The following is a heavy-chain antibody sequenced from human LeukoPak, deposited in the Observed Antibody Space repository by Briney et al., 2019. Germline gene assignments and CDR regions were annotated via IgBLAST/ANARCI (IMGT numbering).Heavy chain of an antibody. Sequence: RGSLRLSCAASGLTVSNKYMTWVRQTPGMGLEWVSLIYNDGRTYYADSVKGRYTISRDNSKNTVYPQMCSLRLEDTAVYYCARGLFLSGYLDAFDLWGQGTVVTVSS. CDR3: ARGLFLSGYLDAFDL. V-gene: IGHV3-53*01. J-gene: IGHJ3*01. CDR1: GLTVSNKY. D-gene: IGHD3-22*01. CDR2: IYNDGRT.